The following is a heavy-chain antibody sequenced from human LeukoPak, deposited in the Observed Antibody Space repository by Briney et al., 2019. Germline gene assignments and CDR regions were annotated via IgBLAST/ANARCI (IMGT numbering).Heavy chain of an antibody. CDR2: VNHSGST. V-gene: IGHV4-34*01. J-gene: IGHJ3*01. CDR1: GGSFSGNY. D-gene: IGHD4-23*01. Sequence: SETLSLTCAVYGGSFSGNYWNWIRQPPGKGLEWIGEVNHSGSTYYNPSLKSRVTISVDTSNNQFSLTLSSVTAADTAMYYCARHSDYVGDSSLDTDAFDVWGRGTMVTVSS. CDR3: ARHSDYVGDSSLDTDAFDV.